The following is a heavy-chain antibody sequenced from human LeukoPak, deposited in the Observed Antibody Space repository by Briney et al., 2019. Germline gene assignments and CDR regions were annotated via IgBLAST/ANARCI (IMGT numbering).Heavy chain of an antibody. Sequence: ASVKVSCKASGYTFTGYYMHWVRQAPGQGLEWMGWINPNSGGTNYAQKFQGRVTMTRDTSISTAYMELSRLRSDDTAVYYCARPFPEATDYDILTGYSYYFDYWGQGTLVTVSS. D-gene: IGHD3-9*01. CDR3: ARPFPEATDYDILTGYSYYFDY. CDR2: INPNSGGT. J-gene: IGHJ4*02. V-gene: IGHV1-2*02. CDR1: GYTFTGYY.